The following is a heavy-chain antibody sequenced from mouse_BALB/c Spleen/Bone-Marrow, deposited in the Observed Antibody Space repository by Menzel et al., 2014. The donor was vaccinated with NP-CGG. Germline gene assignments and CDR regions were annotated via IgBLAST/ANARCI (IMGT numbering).Heavy chain of an antibody. CDR3: ANWGYYAMDY. V-gene: IGHV1-15*01. D-gene: IGHD4-1*01. Sequence: QVQLQQSGAELVRPGASVTLSCKASGYTFTDYEMHWVKQTPVHGLEWIGTLDPETGGTAYNQKFKDMATLTADESSTTAYMELRSLTSEDSAVYYCANWGYYAMDYWGQGISVTVSS. CDR1: GYTFTDYE. J-gene: IGHJ4*01. CDR2: LDPETGGT.